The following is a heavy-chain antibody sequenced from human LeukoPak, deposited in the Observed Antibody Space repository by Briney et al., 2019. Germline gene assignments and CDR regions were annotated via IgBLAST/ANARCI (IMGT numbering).Heavy chain of an antibody. CDR1: GGSISNYF. J-gene: IGHJ3*02. CDR2: IYYSGST. CDR3: ARHWQCSGGSCYERREAFDI. V-gene: IGHV4-59*08. D-gene: IGHD2-15*01. Sequence: SETLSLTCTVSGGSISNYFWSWIRQPPGKGLEWIGYIYYSGSTNYNPSLKSRVTISVDTSKNQFSLKLSSVTAADTAVYYCARHWQCSGGSCYERREAFDIWGQGTMVTVSS.